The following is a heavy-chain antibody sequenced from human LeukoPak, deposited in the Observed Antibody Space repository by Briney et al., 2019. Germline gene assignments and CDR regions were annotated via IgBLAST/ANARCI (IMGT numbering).Heavy chain of an antibody. J-gene: IGHJ6*03. CDR2: IYSGGST. V-gene: IGHV3-53*01. D-gene: IGHD3-9*01. CDR3: ARKVGLRSFDGAYSMDV. Sequence: GGSLRLSCAASGFTVSINYMSWVRQAPGKGLEWVSVIYSGGSTYYADSVKGRFTISRHHSKHPLYLQMNSLTDAATAVYYCARKVGLRSFDGAYSMDVWGKGTTVTVSS. CDR1: GFTVSINY.